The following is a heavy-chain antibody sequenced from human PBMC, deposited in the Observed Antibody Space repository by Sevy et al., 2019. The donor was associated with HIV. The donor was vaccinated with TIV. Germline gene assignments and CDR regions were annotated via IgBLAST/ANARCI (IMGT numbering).Heavy chain of an antibody. CDR1: GFTFSSYS. V-gene: IGHV3-21*01. D-gene: IGHD3-10*01. J-gene: IGHJ4*02. CDR3: ARQRRFGEFDY. CDR2: ISSSSSYI. Sequence: GGSLRLSCAAPGFTFSSYSMNWVRQAPGKGLEWVSSISSSSSYIYYADSVKGRFTISRDNAKNSLYLQMNSLRAEDTAVYYCARQRRFGEFDYWGQGTLVTVSS.